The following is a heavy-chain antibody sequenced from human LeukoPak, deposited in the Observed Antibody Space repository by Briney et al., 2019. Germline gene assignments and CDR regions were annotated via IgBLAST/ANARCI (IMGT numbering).Heavy chain of an antibody. D-gene: IGHD6-13*01. V-gene: IGHV3-23*01. Sequence: GGSLSLSCAASGFTFSSFGMSWVRQAPGKGLEWVSLIPSSGGETFYEDSVKGRFTISRDSSKKTLYLEMNSLRGEDTAVYYCAKRVAGAMTGMDVWGQGTTVTVSS. CDR1: GFTFSSFG. J-gene: IGHJ6*02. CDR2: IPSSGGET. CDR3: AKRVAGAMTGMDV.